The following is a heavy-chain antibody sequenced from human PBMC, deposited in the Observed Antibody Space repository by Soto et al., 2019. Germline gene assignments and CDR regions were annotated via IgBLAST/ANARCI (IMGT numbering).Heavy chain of an antibody. J-gene: IGHJ4*02. Sequence: XSVKVSSNAAGYPLTSYDINWGRRATGQGLEWMGWMNPNSGKTGYAQKFQGRVTMTRNTSISTAYMELSSLRSEDTAVYYCARVGSGIAAADFDYWGQGTLVTVSS. CDR2: MNPNSGKT. D-gene: IGHD6-13*01. CDR3: ARVGSGIAAADFDY. V-gene: IGHV1-8*01. CDR1: GYPLTSYD.